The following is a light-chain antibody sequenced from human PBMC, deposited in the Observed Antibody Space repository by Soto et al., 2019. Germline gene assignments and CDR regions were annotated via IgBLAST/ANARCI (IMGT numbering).Light chain of an antibody. CDR1: QSISSW. J-gene: IGKJ2*01. V-gene: IGKV1-5*01. CDR3: QQYNSYSHT. CDR2: DAS. Sequence: DIQMTQSPSTLSASVGDRVTITCRASQSISSWVAWYQQKPGKAPKLLIYDASSLESGVPSRFSGSGSGTEFALTISSLQPDDFATYYCQQYNSYSHTFGQGTKLEIK.